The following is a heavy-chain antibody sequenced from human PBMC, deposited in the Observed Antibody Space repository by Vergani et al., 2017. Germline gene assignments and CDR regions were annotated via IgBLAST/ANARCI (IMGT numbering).Heavy chain of an antibody. V-gene: IGHV4-38-2*01. CDR3: ARSLYCSGGSCLFDY. CDR1: GYSISSGYY. D-gene: IGHD2-15*01. Sequence: QVQLQESGPGLVKPSETLSLTCAVSGYSISSGYYWGWIRQPPGKGLDCIGSIYHIGGTYYNPSLKSRVTISVDTSKNQFSLKLSSVTAADTAVYYCARSLYCSGGSCLFDYWGQGTLVTVSS. CDR2: IYHIGGT. J-gene: IGHJ4*02.